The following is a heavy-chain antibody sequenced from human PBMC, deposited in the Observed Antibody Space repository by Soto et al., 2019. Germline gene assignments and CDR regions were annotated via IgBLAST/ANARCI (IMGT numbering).Heavy chain of an antibody. CDR3: ARIKVVGSTGFDY. CDR1: GFSLSTSGMC. Sequence: SGPTLVNPTQTLTLTCTFSGFSLSTSGMCVSWIRQPPGKALEWLARIDWDDDKYYSTSLKTRLTISKDTSRNQVVLSMTNMDPVDTATYYCARIKVVGSTGFDYWGQGTLVTVPQ. CDR2: IDWDDDK. J-gene: IGHJ4*02. V-gene: IGHV2-70*11. D-gene: IGHD3-22*01.